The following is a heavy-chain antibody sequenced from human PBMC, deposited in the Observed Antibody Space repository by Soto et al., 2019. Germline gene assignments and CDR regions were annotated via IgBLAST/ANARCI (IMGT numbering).Heavy chain of an antibody. V-gene: IGHV3-30-3*01. J-gene: IGHJ4*02. CDR3: ARDGWRYSSSWNLDY. D-gene: IGHD6-13*01. Sequence: QVQLVESGGGVVQPGRSLRLSCAASGFTFSSYAMHWVRQAPGKGLEWVAVISYDGSNKYYADSVKGRFTISRDNSKNTLYLQMNSLRAEDTAVYYCARDGWRYSSSWNLDYWGQGTLVTVSS. CDR1: GFTFSSYA. CDR2: ISYDGSNK.